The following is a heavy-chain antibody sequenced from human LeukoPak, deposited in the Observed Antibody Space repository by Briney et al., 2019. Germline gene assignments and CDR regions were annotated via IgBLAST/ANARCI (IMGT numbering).Heavy chain of an antibody. Sequence: ASVKVSCKTSGYTFTGYYIHWVRQAPGQGLEWMGWINPNSGGTNPTSGGTKFAKKFQGRVTMTRDTSISTAFMELSGLTSDDTAVYYCARGPPSSGSVGDDYWGQGTLVTVSS. CDR2: INPNSGGT. CDR1: GYTFTGYY. D-gene: IGHD6-25*01. CDR3: ARGPPSSGSVGDDY. V-gene: IGHV1-2*02. J-gene: IGHJ4*02.